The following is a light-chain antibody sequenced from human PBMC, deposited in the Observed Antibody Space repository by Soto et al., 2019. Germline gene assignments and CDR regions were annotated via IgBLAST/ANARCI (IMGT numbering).Light chain of an antibody. CDR3: QSYDSILIVYVV. J-gene: IGLJ2*01. CDR1: SPNNGAGYD. Sequence: QSVLTQPPAGSGAPGQRVTISCTGTSPNNGAGYDVNWYQQLPGTAPKLLIYGDTNRPSGVADRFSGSKSGTSASLAITGLQAEDEADYYCQSYDSILIVYVVFGGGTQLTVL. V-gene: IGLV1-40*01. CDR2: GDT.